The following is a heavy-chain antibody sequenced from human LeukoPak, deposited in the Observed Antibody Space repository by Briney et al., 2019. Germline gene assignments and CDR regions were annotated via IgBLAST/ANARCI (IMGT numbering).Heavy chain of an antibody. V-gene: IGHV3-21*01. D-gene: IGHD6-13*01. CDR2: ITGTANDV. Sequence: GGTLRLSCAASGFTFSTYTMNWVRQSPGKGLEWISSITGTANDVNYADSVKGRFTISRDNSKNILYLQMDSLRAEDTAFYYCANSYTGTWYYFDYWGQGTLVTVSS. CDR3: ANSYTGTWYYFDY. CDR1: GFTFSTYT. J-gene: IGHJ4*02.